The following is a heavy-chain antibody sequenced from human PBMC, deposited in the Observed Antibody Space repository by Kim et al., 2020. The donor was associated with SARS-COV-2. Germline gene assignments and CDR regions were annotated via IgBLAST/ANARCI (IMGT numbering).Heavy chain of an antibody. J-gene: IGHJ6*02. V-gene: IGHV1-24*01. Sequence: ASVKVSCKVSGYTLTELSMHWVRQAPGKGLEWMGGFDPEDGETIYAQKFQGRVTMTEDTSTDTAYMELSSLRSEDTAVYYCATADIVVVPAANYYYGMDVWGQGTTVTVSS. CDR2: FDPEDGET. CDR1: GYTLTELS. D-gene: IGHD2-2*01. CDR3: ATADIVVVPAANYYYGMDV.